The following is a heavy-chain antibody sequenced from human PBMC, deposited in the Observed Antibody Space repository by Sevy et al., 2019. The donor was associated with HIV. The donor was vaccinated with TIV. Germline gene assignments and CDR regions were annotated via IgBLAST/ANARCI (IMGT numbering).Heavy chain of an antibody. CDR1: GFTFSDSW. D-gene: IGHD2-8*01. CDR2: INQDGSVI. V-gene: IGHV3-7*03. CDR3: ARAIGKDGAY. J-gene: IGHJ4*02. Sequence: GGSLRLSCTASGFTFSDSWKHWVRQAPGKGLEWLANINQDGSVIYYVNSVKGRFTISRDNSRNSLFLQMSSLRAGDTATYYCARAIGKDGAYWGQGTLVTVSS.